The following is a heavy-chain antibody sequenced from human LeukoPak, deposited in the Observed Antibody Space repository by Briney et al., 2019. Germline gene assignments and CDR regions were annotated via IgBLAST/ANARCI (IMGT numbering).Heavy chain of an antibody. Sequence: SETLSLTCTVSGGSISSYYWSWIRRPAGKGLEWIGRIYTSGSTNYNPSLKSRVTISVDTSKNQFSLKLSSVTAADTAVYYCARDHRHGSGSYYNAYYYGMDVWGQGTTVTVSS. V-gene: IGHV4-4*07. D-gene: IGHD3-10*01. CDR1: GGSISSYY. CDR2: IYTSGST. CDR3: ARDHRHGSGSYYNAYYYGMDV. J-gene: IGHJ6*02.